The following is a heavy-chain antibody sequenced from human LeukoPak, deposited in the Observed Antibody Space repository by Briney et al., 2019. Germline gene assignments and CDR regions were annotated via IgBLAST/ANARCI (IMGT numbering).Heavy chain of an antibody. CDR1: GGSISSGDYY. D-gene: IGHD4-23*01. Sequence: PSQTLSLTCTVSGGSISSGDYYWSWIRQPPGKGLEWIGYIYYSGSTYYNPSLKSRVTISVDTSKNQFSLKLSSVTAADTAVYYCARVTDYGGNSNYYYYMDVWGKGTTVTVSS. V-gene: IGHV4-30-4*08. CDR2: IYYSGST. J-gene: IGHJ6*03. CDR3: ARVTDYGGNSNYYYYMDV.